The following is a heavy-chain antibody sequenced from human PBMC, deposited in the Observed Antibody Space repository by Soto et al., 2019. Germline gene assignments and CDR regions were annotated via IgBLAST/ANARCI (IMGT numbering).Heavy chain of an antibody. CDR3: ARETMGDAFDI. CDR2: IYYSGST. Sequence: PSETLSLTCTVSGGSISSYYWSWIRQPPGKGLEWIGYIYYSGSTNYNPSLKSRVTISVDTSKNQFSLKLSSVTAADTAVYYCARETMGDAFDIWGQGAMVTVSS. D-gene: IGHD2-8*01. J-gene: IGHJ3*02. V-gene: IGHV4-59*01. CDR1: GGSISSYY.